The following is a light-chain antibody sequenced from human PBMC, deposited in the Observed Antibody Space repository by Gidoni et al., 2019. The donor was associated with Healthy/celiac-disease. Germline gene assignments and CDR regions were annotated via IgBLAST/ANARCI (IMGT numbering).Light chain of an antibody. V-gene: IGLV3-19*01. CDR1: SLRSYY. J-gene: IGLJ2*01. CDR3: NSRDSSGNHLVV. Sequence: SSELTQDPAVSVAFGQTVRITCQGDSLRSYYASWYQQKPGQAPVLVIYGKTNRPSGIPDRFSGSSSGNTASLTITGAQAEDEADYYCNSRDSSGNHLVVFGGGTKLTVL. CDR2: GKT.